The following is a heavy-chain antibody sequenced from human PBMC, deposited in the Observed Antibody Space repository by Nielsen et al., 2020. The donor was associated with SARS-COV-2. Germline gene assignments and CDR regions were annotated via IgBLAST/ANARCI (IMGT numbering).Heavy chain of an antibody. CDR2: INTNTGNP. CDR1: GYTFTSYA. V-gene: IGHV7-4-1*02. D-gene: IGHD3-9*01. CDR3: ARDIILTGYYKWNAFDI. Sequence: ASVKVSCKGSGYTFTSYAMNWVRQAPGQGLEWMGWINTNTGNPTYAQGFTGRFVFSLDTSVSTAYLQISSLKAEDTAVYYCARDIILTGYYKWNAFDIWGQGTMVTVSS. J-gene: IGHJ3*02.